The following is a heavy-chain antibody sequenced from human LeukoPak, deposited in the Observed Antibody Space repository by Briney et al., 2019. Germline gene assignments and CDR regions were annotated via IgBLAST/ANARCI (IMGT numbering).Heavy chain of an antibody. J-gene: IGHJ4*02. CDR1: GFTFSSYW. Sequence: PGGSLRLSCAASGFTFSSYWMTWVRQAPGKGLEWVANINQDGGEKYSVDSVKGRFTISRDNAKNSLYLQMNSLRAEDAAVYYCATDYHGYFDYWGQGTLVTVSS. CDR3: ATDYHGYFDY. D-gene: IGHD1-14*01. V-gene: IGHV3-7*01. CDR2: INQDGGEK.